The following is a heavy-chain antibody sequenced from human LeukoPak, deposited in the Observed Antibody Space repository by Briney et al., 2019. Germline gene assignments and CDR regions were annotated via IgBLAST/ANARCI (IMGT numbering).Heavy chain of an antibody. D-gene: IGHD1-26*01. Sequence: GGSLRLSCAASGFTFSNYGMHWVRQAPGKGLEWVAVIGYDGSNKYYADSVKGRFTISRDNFKNTLYLQMNSLRAEDTAVYYCAKDARGSILGFPSDYWGQGTLVTVSS. V-gene: IGHV3-33*06. CDR2: IGYDGSNK. CDR3: AKDARGSILGFPSDY. J-gene: IGHJ4*02. CDR1: GFTFSNYG.